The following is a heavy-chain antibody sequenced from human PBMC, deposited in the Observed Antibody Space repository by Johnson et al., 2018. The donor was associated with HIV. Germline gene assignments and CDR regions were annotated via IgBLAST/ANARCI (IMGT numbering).Heavy chain of an antibody. Sequence: VQLVESGGDLVQPGGSLRLSCVGSGIAFSTNWMHWVRQAPGKGLVWVSRINSDGRSTSYADSVKGRFTISRDNAKNTLYLQMDNLGAEDTAVYYCARVQLLEDYVFNGWGQGTMVTVSS. D-gene: IGHD3-10*01. CDR3: ARVQLLEDYVFNG. CDR1: GIAFSTNW. J-gene: IGHJ3*01. V-gene: IGHV3-74*01. CDR2: INSDGRST.